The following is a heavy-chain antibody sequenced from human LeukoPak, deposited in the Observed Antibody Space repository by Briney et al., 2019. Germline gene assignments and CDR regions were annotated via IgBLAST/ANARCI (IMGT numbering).Heavy chain of an antibody. CDR2: IYYSGST. D-gene: IGHD6-19*01. CDR3: ARVSSGYSSGWYPLGWGGHYMDV. Sequence: SETLSLTCAVYGGSFSGYYWSWIRQPPGRGLEWIGSIYYSGSTYYNPSLKSRVTISLDTSKNQFSLKLSSVTAADTAVYYCARVSSGYSSGWYPLGWGGHYMDVWGKGTTVTVSS. V-gene: IGHV4-34*01. J-gene: IGHJ6*03. CDR1: GGSFSGYY.